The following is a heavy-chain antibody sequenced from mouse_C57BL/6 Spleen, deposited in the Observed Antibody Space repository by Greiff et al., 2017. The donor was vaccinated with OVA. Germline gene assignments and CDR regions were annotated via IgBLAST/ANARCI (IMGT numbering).Heavy chain of an antibody. Sequence: QVQLQQSGAELVRPGASVKLSCKASGYTFTDYYINWVKQRPGQGLEWIARIYPGSGNTYYNEKFKGKATLTAEKSSSTAYMQLSSLTSEDSAVYFCARWGGSSYQYFDVWGTGTTVTVSS. J-gene: IGHJ1*03. CDR3: ARWGGSSYQYFDV. D-gene: IGHD1-1*01. CDR2: IYPGSGNT. V-gene: IGHV1-76*01. CDR1: GYTFTDYY.